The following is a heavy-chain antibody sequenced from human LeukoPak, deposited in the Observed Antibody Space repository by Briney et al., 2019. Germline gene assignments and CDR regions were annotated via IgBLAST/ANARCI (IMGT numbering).Heavy chain of an antibody. CDR1: GFTFSDYY. Sequence: PGGSLRLTCAASGFTFSDYYMSWLRQAPGKGLEWVSYISSSSSYTNYADSVKGRFTISRDNAKNSLYLQMNSLRAEDTAVYYCARDPPKYYYGMDVWGKGTTVTVSS. V-gene: IGHV3-11*06. CDR2: ISSSSSYT. CDR3: ARDPPKYYYGMDV. J-gene: IGHJ6*04.